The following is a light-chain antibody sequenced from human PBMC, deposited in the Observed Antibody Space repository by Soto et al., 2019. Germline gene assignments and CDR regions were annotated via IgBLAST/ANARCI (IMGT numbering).Light chain of an antibody. V-gene: IGLV1-44*01. CDR3: AAWDDSLNGHV. J-gene: IGLJ1*01. Sequence: QLVLTQPPSASGTPGQRVTISCSGSSSDIGSNTVNWYQQLPGTAPKLLMYSNNERPSGVPDRFSGSKSGTSASLAISGLQSDDEADYYCAAWDDSLNGHVFGTGTKVTVL. CDR2: SNN. CDR1: SSDIGSNT.